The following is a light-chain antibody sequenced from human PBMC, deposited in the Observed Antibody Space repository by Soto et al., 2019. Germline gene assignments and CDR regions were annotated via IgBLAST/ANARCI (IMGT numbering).Light chain of an antibody. CDR1: QSVSSSY. J-gene: IGKJ5*01. Sequence: EIVLTQSPGTLSLSPGERATLSCRASQSVSSSYLAWYQQKPGQAPRLLIYGASSRATGIPDRFSGSGSGTDFTLTISRLEPEDFAVYYRQQYGTSVPITFGQGTRLEIK. CDR3: QQYGTSVPIT. CDR2: GAS. V-gene: IGKV3-20*01.